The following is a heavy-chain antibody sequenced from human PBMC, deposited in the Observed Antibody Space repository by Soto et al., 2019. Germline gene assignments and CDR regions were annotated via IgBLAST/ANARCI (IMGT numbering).Heavy chain of an antibody. CDR1: GFTFGDYA. CDR3: TRAPKYLPGIAAAGDGMDV. V-gene: IGHV3-49*05. CDR2: IRSKAYGGTT. D-gene: IGHD6-13*01. Sequence: EVQLVESGGGLVKPGRSLRLSCTASGFTFGDYAMSWFRQAPGKGLEWVGFIRSKAYGGTTEYAASVKGRFTISRDDSKSIAYLQMNSLKTEDTAVYYCTRAPKYLPGIAAAGDGMDVWGQGTTVTVSS. J-gene: IGHJ6*02.